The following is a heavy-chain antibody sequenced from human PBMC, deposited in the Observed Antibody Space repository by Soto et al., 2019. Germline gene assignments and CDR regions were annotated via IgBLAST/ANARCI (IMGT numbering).Heavy chain of an antibody. CDR3: ARSMGDCSSTSCYTAYYYGMDV. V-gene: IGHV1-69*01. J-gene: IGHJ6*02. CDR1: GGTFSSYA. CDR2: IIPIFGTA. Sequence: QVQLVQSGAEVKKPGSSVKVSCKASGGTFSSYAISWARQAPGQGLEWMGGIIPIFGTANYAQKFQGRVTITADESTSTAYMELSSLRSEDTAVYYCARSMGDCSSTSCYTAYYYGMDVWGQGTTVTVSS. D-gene: IGHD2-2*02.